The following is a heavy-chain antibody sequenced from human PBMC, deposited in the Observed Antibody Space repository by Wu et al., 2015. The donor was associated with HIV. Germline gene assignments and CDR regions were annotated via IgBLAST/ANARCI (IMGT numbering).Heavy chain of an antibody. V-gene: IGHV1-2*02. CDR2: INPKTGDT. CDR1: GYNFMMFG. D-gene: IGHD5-24*01. CDR3: FMYIHWANGYMKDH. J-gene: IGHJ4*02. Sequence: AQLDQFGGEMRKPGASVKVSCKASGYNFMMFGINWVRQAPGQGLEFVGWINPKTGDTLSGPKFQGRVTFTMEASTSTAYMRMSALRSDDTAMYYCFMYIHWANGYMKDHWGQGTQVTVSS.